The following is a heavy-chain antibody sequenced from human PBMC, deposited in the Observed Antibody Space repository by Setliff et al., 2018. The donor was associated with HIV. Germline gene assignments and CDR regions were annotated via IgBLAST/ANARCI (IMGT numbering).Heavy chain of an antibody. J-gene: IGHJ4*02. Sequence: PSETLSLTCTVSGGSITSSTYYWGWIRQPPGKGLEWVGTVHYTGNTYHNPSLKSRVTISVEVSKNQISLKLTAVTAADSAVYYCAREADGIDFWGQGTQVTVSS. CDR1: GGSITSSTYY. CDR3: AREADGIDF. V-gene: IGHV4-39*02. D-gene: IGHD2-15*01. CDR2: VHYTGNT.